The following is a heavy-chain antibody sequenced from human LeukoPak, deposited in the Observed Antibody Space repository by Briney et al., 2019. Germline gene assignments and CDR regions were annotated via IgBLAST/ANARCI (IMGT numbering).Heavy chain of an antibody. CDR2: IYYSGST. D-gene: IGHD3-3*01. V-gene: IGHV4-31*03. CDR3: ARYFWSGYYADAFDI. CDR1: GGSISSGGYY. Sequence: PSETLSLTCTVSGGSISSGGYYWSWIRQHPGKGLEWIGYIYYSGSTYYNPSLKSRVTISVDTSKNQFSLKLSSVTAADTGVYYCARYFWSGYYADAFDIWGQGTMVTVSS. J-gene: IGHJ3*02.